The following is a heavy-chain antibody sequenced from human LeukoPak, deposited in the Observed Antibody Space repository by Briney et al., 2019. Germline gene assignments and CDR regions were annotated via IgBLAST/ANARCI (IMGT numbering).Heavy chain of an antibody. CDR1: GGSFSGYY. CDR3: ARARYSSSWACDY. CDR2: IYYSGST. D-gene: IGHD6-13*01. Sequence: SETLSLTCAVYGGSFSGYYWSWIRQPPGKGLEWIGYIYYSGSTNYNPSLKSRVTISVDTSKNQFSLKLSSVTAADTAVYYCARARYSSSWACDYWGQGTLVTVSS. J-gene: IGHJ4*02. V-gene: IGHV4-59*01.